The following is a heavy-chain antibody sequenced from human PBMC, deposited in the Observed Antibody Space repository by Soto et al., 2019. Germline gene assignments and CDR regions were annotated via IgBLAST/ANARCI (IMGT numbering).Heavy chain of an antibody. V-gene: IGHV1-2*04. CDR2: INPNSGGT. J-gene: IGHJ3*02. Sequence: ASVKVSCKASGYTFTGYYMHWVRQVPGQGLEWMGWINPNSGGTNYAQKFQGWVTMTRDTSISTAYMELSRLRSDDTAVYYCAREVPAAMGGEAFDIWGQGTMVTVSS. D-gene: IGHD2-2*01. CDR1: GYTFTGYY. CDR3: AREVPAAMGGEAFDI.